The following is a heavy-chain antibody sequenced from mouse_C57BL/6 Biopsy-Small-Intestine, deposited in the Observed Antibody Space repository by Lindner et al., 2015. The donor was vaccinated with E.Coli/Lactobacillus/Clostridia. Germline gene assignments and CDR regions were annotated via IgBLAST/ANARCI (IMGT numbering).Heavy chain of an antibody. CDR1: GFRSYG. CDR2: IIPISGTV. CDR3: ASPSDQMPYFDY. V-gene: IGHV1-81*01. J-gene: IGHJ2*01. Sequence: SVKVSCKASGFRSYGISWVRQAPGQGLEWMGGIIPISGTVSYAQKFQGRVTITADDSTSTAYMEVSSLRYEDTAVYFCASPSDQMPYFDYWGQGTLVTVSS. D-gene: IGHD3-1*01.